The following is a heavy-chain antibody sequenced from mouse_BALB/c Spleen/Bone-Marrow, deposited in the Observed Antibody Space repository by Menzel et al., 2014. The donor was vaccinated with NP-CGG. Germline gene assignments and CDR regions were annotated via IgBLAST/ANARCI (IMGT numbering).Heavy chain of an antibody. J-gene: IGHJ3*01. Sequence: DVQLQESGGGLVQPGGSRKLSCAASGFTFSSFGMHWVRQAPEKGLEWVAYISSGSNTIYYADTVKGRFTISRDNPKNTLFLQMTSLRSEDTAMYYCARGAARATWFAYWGQGTLVTVSA. CDR1: GFTFSSFG. D-gene: IGHD3-1*01. CDR3: ARGAARATWFAY. V-gene: IGHV5-17*02. CDR2: ISSGSNTI.